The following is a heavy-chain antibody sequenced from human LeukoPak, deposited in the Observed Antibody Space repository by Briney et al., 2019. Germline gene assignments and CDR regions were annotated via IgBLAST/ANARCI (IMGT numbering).Heavy chain of an antibody. CDR3: ARYAVVTAYFDY. CDR1: GGSIRSYH. J-gene: IGHJ4*02. D-gene: IGHD2-21*02. Sequence: SETLSLACTVSGGSIRSYHWSWIRQPPGKGLEWIGYIYSSGSANYNPSLKSRVTMSVDTSKDQFSLKLNSVTAADTAVYYCARYAVVTAYFDYWGQGTLVTVSS. V-gene: IGHV4-59*08. CDR2: IYSSGSA.